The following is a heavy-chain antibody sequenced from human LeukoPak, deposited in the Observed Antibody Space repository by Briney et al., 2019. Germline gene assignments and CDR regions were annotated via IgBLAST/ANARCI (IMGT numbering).Heavy chain of an antibody. J-gene: IGHJ4*02. D-gene: IGHD6-13*01. CDR1: GFTFSSYE. Sequence: QPGGSLRLSCAASGFTFSSYEMNWVRQAPGKGLEWVSYISSSSTIYYADSVKGRFTISRDSAKNSLYLQMNSLRDEDTAVYYCARDATAGLFDYWGQGTLVTVSS. CDR3: ARDATAGLFDY. CDR2: ISSSSTI. V-gene: IGHV3-48*02.